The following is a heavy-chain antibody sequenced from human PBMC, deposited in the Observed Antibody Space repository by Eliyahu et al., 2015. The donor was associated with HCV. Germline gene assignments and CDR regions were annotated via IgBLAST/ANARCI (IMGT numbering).Heavy chain of an antibody. D-gene: IGHD1-1*01. CDR3: ARGLEGTRRGLDY. V-gene: IGHV3-53*02. CDR2: IYSGGNT. J-gene: IGHJ4*02. CDR1: GFTVSNHY. Sequence: EXQLVETGGGLXQPGXSXRLSCAASGFTVSNHYXTWVRXAPGKGLEWVSIIYSGGNTFNADSVEGRFTISRDNSKNTLYLQMNSLRADDTAVYYCARGLEGTRRGLDYWGQGTLVTVSS.